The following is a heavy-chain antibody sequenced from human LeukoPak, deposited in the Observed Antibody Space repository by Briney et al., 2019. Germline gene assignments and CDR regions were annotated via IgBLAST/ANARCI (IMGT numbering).Heavy chain of an antibody. J-gene: IGHJ2*01. CDR3: ARPAYCSNGVCSIYWHFDL. Sequence: SETLSLTCTVSGGSIDRSPYYWAWIRQPPGKGPEWIRSVFYRGSTYYNPSLKSRVTMSIDTSKNQFSLNLSSVTAADTAFYYCARPAYCSNGVCSIYWHFDLWGRGTLVTVSS. D-gene: IGHD2-8*01. V-gene: IGHV4-39*01. CDR2: VFYRGST. CDR1: GGSIDRSPYY.